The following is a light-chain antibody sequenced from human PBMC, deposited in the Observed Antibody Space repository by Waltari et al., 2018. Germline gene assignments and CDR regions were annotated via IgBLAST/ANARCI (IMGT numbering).Light chain of an antibody. CDR1: SSDVGAYDI. Sequence: QSALTQPASVSGSPGPSLTISCIGSSSDVGAYDILSWYQQYPGKAPKLLIFDVYNRPSGVSSRFAASKSANTASLTISGLQAEDEGDYFCSSYSTSNTFVLFGGGTKLTVL. CDR3: SSYSTSNTFVL. J-gene: IGLJ2*01. V-gene: IGLV2-14*03. CDR2: DVY.